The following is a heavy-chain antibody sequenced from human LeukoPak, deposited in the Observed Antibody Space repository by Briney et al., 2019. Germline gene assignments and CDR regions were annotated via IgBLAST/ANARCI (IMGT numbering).Heavy chain of an antibody. V-gene: IGHV4-39*07. CDR3: AREGGRVGARGFDY. J-gene: IGHJ4*02. D-gene: IGHD1-26*01. CDR2: VFYNGAT. CDR1: GGSISSSIYY. Sequence: SETLSLTCIVSGGSISSSIYYWAWVRQPPGKGLEWIGTVFYNGATQYNPSLKSRVTISVDTSKNQFSLKLSSVTAADTAVYYCAREGGRVGARGFDYWGQGTLVTVSS.